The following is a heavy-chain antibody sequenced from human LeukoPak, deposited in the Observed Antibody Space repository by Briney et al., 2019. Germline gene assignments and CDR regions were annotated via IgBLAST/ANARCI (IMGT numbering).Heavy chain of an antibody. D-gene: IGHD6-19*01. J-gene: IGHJ4*02. CDR1: GGSISTCY. CDR3: AVSGWYRAFDY. Sequence: SETLSLTCTVSGGSISTCYWNWIRQPPGKGLEWIGYIYHSGSTNYNPSLQSRVTISVDTSKNQFSLKLSSVTAADTAVYYCAVSGWYRAFDYWGQGTLVTVSS. V-gene: IGHV4-59*12. CDR2: IYHSGST.